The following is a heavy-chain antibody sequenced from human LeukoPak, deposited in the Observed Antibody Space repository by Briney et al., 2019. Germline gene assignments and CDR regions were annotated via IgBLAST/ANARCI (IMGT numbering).Heavy chain of an antibody. Sequence: GGSLRLSCAASGFTFDDYAMHWVRQAPAKGLEWVSGISWNSGSIGYADSVKGRFTISRDNAKNSLYLQMNSLRAEDMALYYCAKVHNYDILTPFFVDGGEAALVTVSS. CDR1: GFTFDDYA. CDR3: AKVHNYDILTPFFVD. J-gene: IGHJ4*02. V-gene: IGHV3-9*03. CDR2: ISWNSGSI. D-gene: IGHD3-9*01.